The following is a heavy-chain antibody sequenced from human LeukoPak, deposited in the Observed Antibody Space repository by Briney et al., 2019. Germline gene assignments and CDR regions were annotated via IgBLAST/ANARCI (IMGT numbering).Heavy chain of an antibody. CDR1: GFTFSSYS. CDR2: ISSSSSYI. Sequence: GGSLRLFCAASGFTFSSYSMNWVRQAPGKGLEWVSSISSSSSYIYYADSVKGRFTISRDNAKNSLYLQMNSLRAEDTAVYYCARGEWSSSPFDYWGQGTLVTVSS. V-gene: IGHV3-21*01. CDR3: ARGEWSSSPFDY. D-gene: IGHD6-6*01. J-gene: IGHJ4*02.